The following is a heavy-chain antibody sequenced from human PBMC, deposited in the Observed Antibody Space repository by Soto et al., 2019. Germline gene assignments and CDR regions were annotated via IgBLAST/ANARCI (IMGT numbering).Heavy chain of an antibody. D-gene: IGHD3-3*01. CDR3: STDLTIFGVRESPTGQPRYSYDFHV. V-gene: IGHV3-15*01. Sequence: EVQLVESGGGLMKPGGSLKLSCAASGLTFSDAWMTWVRQAPGKGLEWVGRIKTKSSGGTTDYAAPVKGRFTIPRDDSKNTLYLQINSLQTEDTAVYYCSTDLTIFGVRESPTGQPRYSYDFHVWGQGTTVIVSS. CDR1: GLTFSDAW. CDR2: IKTKSSGGTT. J-gene: IGHJ6*02.